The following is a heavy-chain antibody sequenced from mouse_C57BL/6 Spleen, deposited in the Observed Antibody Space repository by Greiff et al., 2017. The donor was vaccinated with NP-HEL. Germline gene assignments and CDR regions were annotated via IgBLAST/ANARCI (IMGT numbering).Heavy chain of an antibody. D-gene: IGHD1-1*01. J-gene: IGHJ1*03. CDR3: ARMGITTWYFDV. CDR1: GYTFTSYW. CDR2: IDPSDSET. Sequence: VQLQQPGAELVRPGSSVKLSCKASGYTFTSYWMHWVKQRPIQGLEWIGNIDPSDSETHYNQKFKDKATLTVDKSSSTAYMQLSSLTSEDSAVYYCARMGITTWYFDVWGTGTTVTVSS. V-gene: IGHV1-52*01.